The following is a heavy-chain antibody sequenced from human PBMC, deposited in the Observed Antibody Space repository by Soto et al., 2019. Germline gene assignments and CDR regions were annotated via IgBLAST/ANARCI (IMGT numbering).Heavy chain of an antibody. V-gene: IGHV4-30-4*02. D-gene: IGHD3-10*01. Sequence: PSETLSLTCTVSGGSISSGDYYWSWIRQPPGKGLEWIGNIYYSGSTYYNPSLKSRVTISIDTSKNQFSLKLSSVNAAETEVYDGESRKSSPYFDYWGQXTLVTVSS. CDR3: ESRKSSPYFDY. CDR1: GGSISSGDYY. J-gene: IGHJ4*02. CDR2: IYYSGST.